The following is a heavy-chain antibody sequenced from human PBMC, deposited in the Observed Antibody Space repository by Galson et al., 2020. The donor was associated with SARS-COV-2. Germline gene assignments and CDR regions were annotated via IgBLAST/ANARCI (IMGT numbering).Heavy chain of an antibody. J-gene: IGHJ4*02. V-gene: IGHV1-2*02. Sequence: ASVQVSCKASGVTISGSYIHWVRQAPGRGLEWMGWSGGTNYAQKLQGRVTMTGDTAIRTGYMGLSSLRSDDTAVYYCARSFGGSGWFYFDFWGQGTPLTVSS. CDR2: SGGT. CDR3: ARSFGGSGWFYFDF. CDR1: GVTISGSY. D-gene: IGHD6-19*01.